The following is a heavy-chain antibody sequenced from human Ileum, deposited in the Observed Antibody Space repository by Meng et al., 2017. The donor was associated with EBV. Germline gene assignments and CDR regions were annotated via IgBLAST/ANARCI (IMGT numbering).Heavy chain of an antibody. CDR1: GASISSTPYY. D-gene: IGHD6-13*01. CDR3: ARDYSSSWYSGGFFKY. Sequence: RRPRESGPGLGKPSETLSLTCTVSGASISSTPYYWGWIRQPPGKGLEWIGNIFNSGSTSYSPSLKSRVTISVDTSKNQFSLKLSSVAAADTAVYYCARDYSSSWYSGGFFKYWGQGILVTVSS. J-gene: IGHJ1*01. CDR2: IFNSGST. V-gene: IGHV4-39*07.